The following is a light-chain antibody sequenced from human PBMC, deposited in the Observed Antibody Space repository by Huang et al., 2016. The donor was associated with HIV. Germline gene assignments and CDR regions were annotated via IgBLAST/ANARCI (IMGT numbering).Light chain of an antibody. CDR2: GAS. CDR1: QNIGTH. CDR3: QHYNNWPPLS. V-gene: IGKV3-15*01. Sequence: VILTQSPATLSVSPGEGATLSCRASQNIGTHLAWYQQRSGQAPRLLMFGASTRATGVPARFNGRGSGTEFNLNISGLQSEDFATYYCQHYNNWPPLSFGGGTEVDI. J-gene: IGKJ4*01.